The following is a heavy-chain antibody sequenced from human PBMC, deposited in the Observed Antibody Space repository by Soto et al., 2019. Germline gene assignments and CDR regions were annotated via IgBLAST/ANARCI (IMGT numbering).Heavy chain of an antibody. CDR2: INIDNGNT. Sequence: QVHLVQSGAEVKKPRASVRISCKASGYMFTAYSIHWVRQAPGQRLEWMGWINIDNGNTKSSQRFQGRLSFSRDTSASTSYMELTNLQMEGTAMYYCVRGLLTTFSDYVDSWGQGPLVSVSS. V-gene: IGHV1-3*04. CDR1: GYMFTAYS. CDR3: VRGLLTTFSDYVDS. J-gene: IGHJ4*02. D-gene: IGHD3-16*01.